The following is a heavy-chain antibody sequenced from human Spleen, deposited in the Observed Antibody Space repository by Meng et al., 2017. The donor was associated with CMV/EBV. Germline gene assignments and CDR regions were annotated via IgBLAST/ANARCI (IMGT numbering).Heavy chain of an antibody. CDR1: GFTVSSNS. D-gene: IGHD6-19*01. CDR2: IYSGGST. J-gene: IGHJ4*02. Sequence: SCAASGFTVSSNSMSWVRQAPGKGLEWVSVIYSGGSTYYADSVKGRFTISRDNSKNTLYLQMNSLRAEDTAVYYCARYSSGWDALDYWGQGTLVTVSS. CDR3: ARYSSGWDALDY. V-gene: IGHV3-53*01.